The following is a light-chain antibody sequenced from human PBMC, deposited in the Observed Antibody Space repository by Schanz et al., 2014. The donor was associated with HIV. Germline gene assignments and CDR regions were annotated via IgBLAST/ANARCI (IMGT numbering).Light chain of an antibody. V-gene: IGKV3-15*01. CDR1: QSISSN. CDR2: GAS. CDR3: QNTGSAPLT. J-gene: IGKJ4*01. Sequence: EIVLTQSPGTLSLSPGERATLSCRASQSISSNLAWYQQKPGQAPRLLIYGASTRATGIPARFSGSGSGTEFTLTISGLQSEDFATYYCQNTGSAPLTFGGGTKVE.